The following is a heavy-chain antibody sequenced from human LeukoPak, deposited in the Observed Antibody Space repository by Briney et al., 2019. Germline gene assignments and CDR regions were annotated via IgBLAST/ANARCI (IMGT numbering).Heavy chain of an antibody. CDR2: INHSGST. J-gene: IGHJ4*02. V-gene: IGHV4-34*01. D-gene: IGHD1-26*01. CDR1: GGSISSYY. Sequence: SETLSLTCTVSGGSISSYYWSWIRQPPGKGLEWIGEINHSGSTNYNPSLKSRVTISVDTSKNQFSLKLSSVTAADTAVYYCARVYSGSYFSDYWGQGTLVTVSS. CDR3: ARVYSGSYFSDY.